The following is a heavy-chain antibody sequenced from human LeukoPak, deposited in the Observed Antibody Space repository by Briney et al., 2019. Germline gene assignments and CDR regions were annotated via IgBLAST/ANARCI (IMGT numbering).Heavy chain of an antibody. V-gene: IGHV4-59*01. J-gene: IGHJ3*02. Sequence: PSETLSLTCTVSGGSISNYYWSWIRQPPGKGLEWIGYINYSGRSNYNPSLKGRVTMSLDTSKDQFSLKLNSLTAADTAVYYCAGRQHIVVLTTTRGDFDIWGQGTMVTVSS. CDR1: GGSISNYY. CDR2: INYSGRS. CDR3: AGRQHIVVLTTTRGDFDI. D-gene: IGHD2-21*02.